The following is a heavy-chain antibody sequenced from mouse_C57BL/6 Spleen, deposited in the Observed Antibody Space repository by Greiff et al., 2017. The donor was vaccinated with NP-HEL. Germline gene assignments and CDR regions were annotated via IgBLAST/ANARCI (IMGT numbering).Heavy chain of an antibody. CDR3: TRDPRGYDSYAMDY. CDR2: ISSGGDYI. Sequence: EVQVVESGEGLVKPGGSLKLSCAASGFTFSSYAMSWVRQTPEKRLEWVAYISSGGDYIYYADTVKGRFTISRDNARNTLYLQMSSLKSEDTAMYYCTRDPRGYDSYAMDYWGQGTSVTVSS. CDR1: GFTFSSYA. D-gene: IGHD2-2*01. V-gene: IGHV5-9-1*02. J-gene: IGHJ4*01.